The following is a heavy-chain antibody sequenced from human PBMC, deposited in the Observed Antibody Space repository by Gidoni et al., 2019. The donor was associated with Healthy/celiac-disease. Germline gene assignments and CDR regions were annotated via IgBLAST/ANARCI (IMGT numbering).Heavy chain of an antibody. D-gene: IGHD1-7*01. CDR1: GFTFSSYG. V-gene: IGHV3-30*18. CDR2: ISNDGSNK. J-gene: IGHJ6*02. CDR3: AKDYGGNYDV. Sequence: QVHLVESGGGVVQPGRSLRLSCAASGFTFSSYGMHWVRQAPGKGLEWVAVISNDGSNKYYADSVKGRFTISRDNSKNTLYLQMNSLRAEDTAVYYCAKDYGGNYDVWGQGTTVTVAS.